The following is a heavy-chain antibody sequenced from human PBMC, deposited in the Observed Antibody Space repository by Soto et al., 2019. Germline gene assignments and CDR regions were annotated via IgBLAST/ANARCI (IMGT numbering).Heavy chain of an antibody. V-gene: IGHV3-74*01. D-gene: IGHD6-13*01. Sequence: GGSLRLSCAASGFTFSSLWMHWVRQRPGKGLVWVSRVNSDASGTSYAEFAKGRFSISRDNAKNTLYLQMNSLRVEDTAVYYCASGYTSSLSLDSWGQGTLVTVSS. CDR1: GFTFSSLW. CDR2: VNSDASGT. J-gene: IGHJ4*02. CDR3: ASGYTSSLSLDS.